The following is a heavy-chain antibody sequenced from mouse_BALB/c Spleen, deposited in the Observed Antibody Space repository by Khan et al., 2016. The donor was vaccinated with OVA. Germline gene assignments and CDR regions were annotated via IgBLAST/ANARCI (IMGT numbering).Heavy chain of an antibody. Sequence: EVELVESGGDLVKPGGSLKLSCAASGFTFSTYGMSWVRQTPDKRLEWVATISSGGHYTYSPDSVKGRFTISRDNAKSTLYLQMSSLKSEDTDIYYCARLAYYYNSEGFAYWGQGTLVTVSA. CDR3: ARLAYYYNSEGFAY. J-gene: IGHJ3*01. CDR1: GFTFSTYG. D-gene: IGHD1-1*01. CDR2: ISSGGHYT. V-gene: IGHV5-6*01.